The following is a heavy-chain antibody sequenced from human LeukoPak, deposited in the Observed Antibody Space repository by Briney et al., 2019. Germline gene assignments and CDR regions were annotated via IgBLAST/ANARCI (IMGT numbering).Heavy chain of an antibody. CDR3: AREARVTPTNWFDP. CDR1: GFTFSSYS. Sequence: GGSLRLSCAASGFTFSSYSMNWVRQAPGKGLEWVSYISSSSSTIYYADSVKGRFTISRDNAKNSLYLQMNSLRAEDTAVYYCAREARVTPTNWFDPWGQGTLVTVSS. D-gene: IGHD5-18*01. V-gene: IGHV3-48*01. CDR2: ISSSSSTI. J-gene: IGHJ5*02.